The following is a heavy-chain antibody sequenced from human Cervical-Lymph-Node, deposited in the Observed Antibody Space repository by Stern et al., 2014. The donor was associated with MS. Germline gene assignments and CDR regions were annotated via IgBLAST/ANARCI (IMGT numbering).Heavy chain of an antibody. CDR1: EFTFTTYA. CDR3: ARVRCTTTSCYTAYYHAMDV. D-gene: IGHD2-2*01. Sequence: DQLVESGSELKNPGASVKISCKASEFTFTTYAINWVRQAPGQGLEWMGWINTNTGNPTYAQAFTGRFVFSVDTSVNTAYLEISDLKAEDTAVFYCARVRCTTTSCYTAYYHAMDVWGQGTTVTVS. J-gene: IGHJ6*02. CDR2: INTNTGNP. V-gene: IGHV7-4-1*02.